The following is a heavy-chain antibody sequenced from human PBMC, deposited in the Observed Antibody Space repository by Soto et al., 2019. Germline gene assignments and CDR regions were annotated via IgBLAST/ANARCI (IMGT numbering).Heavy chain of an antibody. J-gene: IGHJ6*02. CDR1: GGTFSCYA. Sequence: QVQLVQSGAEVKKPGSSVKVSCKASGGTFSCYAINWVRQAPGQGLEWMGGIIPIFATADYAQKFQGRVTITADESTSPAYMELSRLRSEDTAVYYCAQCLLGVNYYYGMDVWGQGTTVTVSS. CDR2: IIPIFATA. D-gene: IGHD3-16*01. CDR3: AQCLLGVNYYYGMDV. V-gene: IGHV1-69*12.